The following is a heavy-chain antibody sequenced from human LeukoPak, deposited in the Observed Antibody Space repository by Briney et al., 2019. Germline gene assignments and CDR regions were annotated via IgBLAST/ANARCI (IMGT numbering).Heavy chain of an antibody. CDR3: AKPIGGIQLWLHYYYGMDV. CDR1: GFTFSSYA. J-gene: IGHJ6*02. D-gene: IGHD5-18*01. Sequence: GGSLRLSCAASGFTFSSYAMHWVRQAPGKGLEWVAVISYDGSNKYYADSVKGRFTISRDNSKNTLYLQMNSLRAEDTAVYYCAKPIGGIQLWLHYYYGMDVWGQGTTVTVSS. CDR2: ISYDGSNK. V-gene: IGHV3-30*18.